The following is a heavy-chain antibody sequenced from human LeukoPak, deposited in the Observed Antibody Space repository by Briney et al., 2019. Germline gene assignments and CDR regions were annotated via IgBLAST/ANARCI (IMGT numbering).Heavy chain of an antibody. D-gene: IGHD4-11*01. J-gene: IGHJ4*02. CDR2: IHYSGST. CDR3: ARSLTNSFDY. V-gene: IGHV4-31*03. Sequence: SETLSLTCTVSSGSFSSGGYYWSWIRQHPGKGLEWIGYIHYSGSTYYNPSLKSRVTISVDTSKKQFSLKMNSVTAADTAVCYCARSLTNSFDYWGQGTLVTVSS. CDR1: SGSFSSGGYY.